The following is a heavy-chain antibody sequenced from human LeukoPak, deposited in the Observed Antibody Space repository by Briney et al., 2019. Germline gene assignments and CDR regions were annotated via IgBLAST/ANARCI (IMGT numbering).Heavy chain of an antibody. CDR2: IYYRGST. CDR1: GGSISRGDYY. Sequence: SQTLSLTCTVSGGSISRGDYYWSWIRQPPGKGLEWIGYIYYRGSTDYSPSLKSRVTISVDTSKNQFSLKLRSVTAADTAVYYCARGKSKFDYWGQGTLVTVSS. V-gene: IGHV4-30-4*01. J-gene: IGHJ4*02. CDR3: ARGKSKFDY.